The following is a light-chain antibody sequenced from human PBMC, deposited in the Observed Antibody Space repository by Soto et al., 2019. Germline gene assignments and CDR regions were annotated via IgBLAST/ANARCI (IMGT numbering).Light chain of an antibody. Sequence: EIVLTQSPATLSVSLGDSATLSCRASQSVSLSLAWYQMRPGQPPRLLIYGASTRATDIPARVSRSGSGTDFTLTLSSLQSEDFAVYFCQQYHIWPSWTFGQGTKVELK. V-gene: IGKV3-15*01. CDR2: GAS. CDR1: QSVSLS. CDR3: QQYHIWPSWT. J-gene: IGKJ1*01.